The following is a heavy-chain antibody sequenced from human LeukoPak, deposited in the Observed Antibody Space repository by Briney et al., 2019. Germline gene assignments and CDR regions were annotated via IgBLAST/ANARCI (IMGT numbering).Heavy chain of an antibody. D-gene: IGHD3-3*01. CDR3: SRKTTVTSGYYTRTYLDY. CDR1: GVTFSDYY. CDR2: ISSSGTTI. Sequence: GGSLRLSCAASGVTFSDYYMSWIRQAPGKGLEWVSYISSSGTTIYYADSVKGRFTISRDNAKNSLYLQMNSLRAEDTALYYCSRKTTVTSGYYTRTYLDYWGQGTLVTVSS. J-gene: IGHJ4*02. V-gene: IGHV3-11*04.